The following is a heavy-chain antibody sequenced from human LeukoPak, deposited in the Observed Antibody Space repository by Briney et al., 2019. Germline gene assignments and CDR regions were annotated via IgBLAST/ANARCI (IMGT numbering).Heavy chain of an antibody. CDR3: AKAITMVRGVIAFDY. Sequence: TGGSLRLSCAASGFTFDDYAMPWVRQAPGKGLEWVSGISWNSGSIGYADSVKGRFTISRDNAKNSLYLQMNSLRAEDTALYYCAKAITMVRGVIAFDYWGQGTLVTVSS. CDR2: ISWNSGSI. J-gene: IGHJ4*02. CDR1: GFTFDDYA. V-gene: IGHV3-9*01. D-gene: IGHD3-10*01.